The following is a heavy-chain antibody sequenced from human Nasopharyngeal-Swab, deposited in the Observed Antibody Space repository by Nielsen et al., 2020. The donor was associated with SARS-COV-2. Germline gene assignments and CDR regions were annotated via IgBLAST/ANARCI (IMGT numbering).Heavy chain of an antibody. CDR1: GYTFINHD. CDR3: ARGGSSLGANLEDP. Sequence: ASVKVSCKASGYTFINHDINWVRQSTGQGLEGRGWMTPNSGNTGYAQKFQGRVTMTRNTSTRTAYLELRSLRSEDTAVYYCARGGSSLGANLEDPWGQGTLVIVSS. D-gene: IGHD3-10*01. V-gene: IGHV1-8*01. J-gene: IGHJ5*02. CDR2: MTPNSGNT.